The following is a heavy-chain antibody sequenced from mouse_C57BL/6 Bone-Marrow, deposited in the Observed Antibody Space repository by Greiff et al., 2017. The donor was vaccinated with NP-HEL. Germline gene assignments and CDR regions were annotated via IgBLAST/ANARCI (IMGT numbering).Heavy chain of an antibody. J-gene: IGHJ3*01. CDR2: ISSGGSYT. CDR3: ARRADRRFFAY. CDR1: GFTFSSYG. V-gene: IGHV5-6*02. Sequence: DVMLVESGGDLVKPGGSLKLSCAASGFTFSSYGMSWVRQTPDKRLEWVATISSGGSYTYYPDSVKGRVTISRDNAKTTLYLQMSSLTYEYTAMYYCARRADRRFFAYWGQGTLVTVSA.